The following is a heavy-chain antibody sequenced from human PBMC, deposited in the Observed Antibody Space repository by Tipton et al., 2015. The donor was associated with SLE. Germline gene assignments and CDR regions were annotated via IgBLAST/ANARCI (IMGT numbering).Heavy chain of an antibody. CDR2: ISYDGSNK. CDR1: GFTFSSYA. D-gene: IGHD2/OR15-2a*01. J-gene: IGHJ6*02. V-gene: IGHV3-30*04. CDR3: ASQLLLYYFGMDG. Sequence: LSLTCAASGFTFSSYAMHWVRQAPGKGLEWVAVISYDGSNKYYADSVKGRFTISRDNSKNTLYLQMNSLRAEDTAVYYCASQLLLYYFGMDGWGQGTTVTVSS.